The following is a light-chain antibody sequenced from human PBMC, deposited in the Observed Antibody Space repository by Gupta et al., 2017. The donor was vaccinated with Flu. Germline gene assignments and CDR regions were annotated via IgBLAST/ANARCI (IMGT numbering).Light chain of an antibody. V-gene: IGKV2-28*01. Sequence: DIVMTQSPLSLPVTPGEPASISCKSSQSLLHTDGYNYLDWYLQRPGQSPQLLIYLGSNRASGVPDRFSGSGSGTDFTLKISRVEAEDVGVYYCMQALQTPLFTFGHGTKVDLK. CDR1: QSLLHTDGYNY. CDR3: MQALQTPLFT. J-gene: IGKJ3*01. CDR2: LGS.